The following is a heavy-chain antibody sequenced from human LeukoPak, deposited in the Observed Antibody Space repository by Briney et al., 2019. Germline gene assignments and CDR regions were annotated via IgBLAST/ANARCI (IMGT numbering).Heavy chain of an antibody. CDR1: GYTFTSYD. CDR2: MNPNSGNT. D-gene: IGHD3-10*02. V-gene: IGHV1-8*03. CDR3: AGYLWGDYNWFDP. J-gene: IGHJ5*02. Sequence: GASVKVSCKASGYTFTSYDTNWVRQATGQGLEWMGWMNPNSGNTGYAQKFQGRVTITRNTSISTAYMELSSLRSEDTAVYYCAGYLWGDYNWFDPWGQGTLVTVSS.